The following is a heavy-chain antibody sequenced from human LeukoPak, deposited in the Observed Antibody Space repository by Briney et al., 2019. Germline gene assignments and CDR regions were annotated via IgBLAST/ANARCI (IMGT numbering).Heavy chain of an antibody. J-gene: IGHJ4*02. V-gene: IGHV3-49*04. CDR2: IRSKGYGGTT. CDR3: QTYYYDSSGYYYIDQ. D-gene: IGHD3-22*01. Sequence: GGSLRLSCTTSGFTFGDYAMSWVRQAPGKGLEWVGFIRSKGYGGTTEHAASVKGRFTISRDDSKSIAYLQMNSLKTEDTAVYYCQTYYYDSSGYYYIDQWGQGTLVTLSS. CDR1: GFTFGDYA.